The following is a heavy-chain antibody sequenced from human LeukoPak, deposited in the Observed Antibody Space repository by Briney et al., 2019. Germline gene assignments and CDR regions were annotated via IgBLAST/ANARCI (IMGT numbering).Heavy chain of an antibody. CDR1: GGSISGYY. J-gene: IGHJ4*02. D-gene: IGHD2-15*01. CDR3: ARHPFATPFDY. Sequence: SETLSLTCSVSGGSISGYYWSWIWQPPGKGLQWIGYMYDTGHTMYNSTLKSRVTMSLDTSKNQFSLRLSSLTAADTAVYYCARHPFATPFDYWGPGTLVTVSS. CDR2: MYDTGHT. V-gene: IGHV4-59*08.